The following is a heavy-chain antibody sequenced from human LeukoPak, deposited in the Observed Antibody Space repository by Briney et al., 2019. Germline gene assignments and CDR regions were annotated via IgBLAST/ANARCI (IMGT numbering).Heavy chain of an antibody. CDR1: GASINTGGYF. CDR3: AGLAGRGAVVLPAADGQQRFAFDI. J-gene: IGHJ3*02. Sequence: SETLSLTCTVSGASINTGGYFWSWIRQSPGKPLEWIGYIYHSGSTNYNPSLKSRATLLVDTSKNRFSLNLTSMTAADTAVYHCAGLAGRGAVVLPAADGQQRFAFDIWGQGTLVTVSS. V-gene: IGHV4-61*08. D-gene: IGHD2-2*01. CDR2: IYHSGST.